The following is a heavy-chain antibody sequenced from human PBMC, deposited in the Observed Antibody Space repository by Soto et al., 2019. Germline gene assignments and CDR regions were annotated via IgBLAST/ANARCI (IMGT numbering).Heavy chain of an antibody. CDR1: GGTFSRYT. CDR2: IIPIAAIA. Sequence: QVQLVQSGAEVKKPGSSVKVSCKASGGTFSRYTINWVRQALRQGLEWMGRIIPIAAIANYTQKFQGRVTITVDKSSTTAYMELSSLRSDDTAVYYCARGSTIVRGAPSWFDPWGQGTLVTVSS. CDR3: ARGSTIVRGAPSWFDP. V-gene: IGHV1-69*02. D-gene: IGHD3-10*01. J-gene: IGHJ5*02.